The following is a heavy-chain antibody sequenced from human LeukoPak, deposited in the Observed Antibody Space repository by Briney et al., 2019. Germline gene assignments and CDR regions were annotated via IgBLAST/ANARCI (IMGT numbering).Heavy chain of an antibody. CDR3: ARDLDVVPTASDY. D-gene: IGHD2-2*01. J-gene: IGHJ4*02. V-gene: IGHV3-74*01. CDR2: INSDGSWT. CDR1: GNYW. Sequence: GGSLRLSCAASGNYWMHWVRQVPGKGLVWVSHINSDGSWTSYADSVKGRFTISKDNAKNTVYLQMNSLRAEDTAVYYCARDLDVVPTASDYWGQGTLVTVSS.